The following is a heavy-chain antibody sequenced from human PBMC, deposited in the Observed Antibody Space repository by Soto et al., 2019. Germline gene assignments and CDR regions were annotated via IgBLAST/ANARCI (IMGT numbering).Heavy chain of an antibody. CDR3: ARGQVVAAQH. D-gene: IGHD2-15*01. V-gene: IGHV4-30-2*01. CDR1: GGSISSGGYS. J-gene: IGHJ4*02. CDR2: IYHSGST. Sequence: QLQLQESGSGLVKPSQTLSLTCAGSGGSISSGGYSWSWIRQPPGKGLEWIGYIYHSGSTYSNPSLKIRVTISVDRSKSQFSLKLSSVTAADTAVYYCARGQVVAAQHWGQGTLVTVSS.